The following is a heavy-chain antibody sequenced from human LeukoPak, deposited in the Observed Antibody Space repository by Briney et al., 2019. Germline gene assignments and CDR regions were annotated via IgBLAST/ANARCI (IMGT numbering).Heavy chain of an antibody. V-gene: IGHV3-23*01. D-gene: IGHD6-13*01. Sequence: GGSLRLSCAASGFTFSSYWMSWVRQAPGKGLEWVSGITDSDSGTYYADSVKGRFTISRDNSKNTLYLQMNSLRAEDTAVYYCAKAYGYSSSWTSNYYFYGLDVWGQGTTVTVSS. CDR2: ITDSDSGT. J-gene: IGHJ6*02. CDR1: GFTFSSYW. CDR3: AKAYGYSSSWTSNYYFYGLDV.